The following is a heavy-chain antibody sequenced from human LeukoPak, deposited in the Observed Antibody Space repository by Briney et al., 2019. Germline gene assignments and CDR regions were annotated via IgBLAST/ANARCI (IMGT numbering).Heavy chain of an antibody. CDR2: IKQDGTEK. Sequence: PGGSLRLSCVASGFIFSSNWMSWVRQAPGKGLEWVASIKQDGTEKYCVDSVKGRFTISRDNAKNSLYLQMNSLRGEDTAVYYCAREFFWGQGTLVTVSS. CDR3: AREFF. CDR1: GFIFSSNW. V-gene: IGHV3-7*01. J-gene: IGHJ4*02.